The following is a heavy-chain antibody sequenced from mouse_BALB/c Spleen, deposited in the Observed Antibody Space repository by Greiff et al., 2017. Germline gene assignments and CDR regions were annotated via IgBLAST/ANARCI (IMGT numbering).Heavy chain of an antibody. V-gene: IGHV5-17*02. Sequence: EVKLEESGGGLVQPGGSRKLSCAASGFTFSSFGMHWVRQAPEKGLEWVAYISSGSSTIYYADTVKGRFTISRDNPKNTLFLQMTSLRSEDTAMYYCARRGYGNYWYFDVWGAGTTVTVSS. CDR3: ARRGYGNYWYFDV. CDR1: GFTFSSFG. D-gene: IGHD2-10*02. CDR2: ISSGSSTI. J-gene: IGHJ1*01.